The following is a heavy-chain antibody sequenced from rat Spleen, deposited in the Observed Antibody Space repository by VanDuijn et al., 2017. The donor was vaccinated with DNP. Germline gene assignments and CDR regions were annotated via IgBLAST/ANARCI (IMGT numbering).Heavy chain of an antibody. Sequence: EVQLVESDGGLVQPGRSLKLSCAASGFTFSDYYMAWVRQAPTKGLEWVATISSDGTSSSYRDSVKGRFTFSRDNAKSTLYLQMNSLRSEDTATYYCTSSAEPLFAYWGQGTLVTVSS. D-gene: IGHD3-1*01. J-gene: IGHJ3*01. V-gene: IGHV5-7*01. CDR1: GFTFSDYY. CDR3: TSSAEPLFAY. CDR2: ISSDGTSS.